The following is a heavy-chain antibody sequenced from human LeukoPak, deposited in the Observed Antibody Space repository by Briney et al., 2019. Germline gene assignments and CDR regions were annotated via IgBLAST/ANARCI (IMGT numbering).Heavy chain of an antibody. Sequence: ASVTVSCKASGYTFTNYGVSWLRQPPGQGLEGMGWINADNGDTHYAQNLQDRLTMTADTSTSTAFMELRSLRPDDTAVYYCARWGLVAPGTYYYYYMDVWGRGTTVTVSS. CDR3: ARWGLVAPGTYYYYYMDV. CDR1: GYTFTNYG. V-gene: IGHV1-18*01. D-gene: IGHD2-2*01. CDR2: INADNGDT. J-gene: IGHJ6*03.